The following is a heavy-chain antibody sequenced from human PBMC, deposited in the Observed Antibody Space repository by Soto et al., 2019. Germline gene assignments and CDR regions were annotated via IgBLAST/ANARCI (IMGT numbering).Heavy chain of an antibody. J-gene: IGHJ6*02. D-gene: IGHD2-2*01. CDR1: GFTCSTYS. V-gene: IGHV3-21*01. CDR3: ARDPSDCSSTSCWGYYALDV. Sequence: RLSCASSGFTCSTYSMNWVRQAPWKGLEWVSSISSSGTYIHYADSLKGRFTISRDNAKNSLYLQMISLRAEDTAVYYCARDPSDCSSTSCWGYYALDVWGQGTTVTVSS. CDR2: ISSSGTYI.